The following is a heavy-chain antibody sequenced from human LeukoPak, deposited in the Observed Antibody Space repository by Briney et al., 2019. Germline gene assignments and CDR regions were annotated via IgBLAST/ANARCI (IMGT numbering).Heavy chain of an antibody. CDR3: ARDFSTSIAADTTAFDI. Sequence: SETLSLTCTVSGGSISSGGYYWGWIRQHSGKGLEWIGYIYYSGSTYYHPSLKSRVTISVDTSKIQFSLKLSSVTAADTAVYYCARDFSTSIAADTTAFDIWGQGTMVTVSS. D-gene: IGHD6-13*01. CDR1: GGSISSGGYY. V-gene: IGHV4-31*03. J-gene: IGHJ3*02. CDR2: IYYSGST.